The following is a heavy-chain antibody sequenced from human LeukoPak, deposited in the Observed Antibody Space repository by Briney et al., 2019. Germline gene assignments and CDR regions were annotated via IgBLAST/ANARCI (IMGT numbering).Heavy chain of an antibody. D-gene: IGHD3-9*01. J-gene: IGHJ5*02. CDR3: ARDRALLRYFDWSSHNWFDP. Sequence: PGGSLRLSCAASGFTFSSYGMHWVRQAPGKGLERVAVIWYDGSNKYYADSVKGRFTISRDNSKNTLYLQMNSLRAEDTAVYYCARDRALLRYFDWSSHNWFDPWGQGTLVTVSS. V-gene: IGHV3-33*01. CDR1: GFTFSSYG. CDR2: IWYDGSNK.